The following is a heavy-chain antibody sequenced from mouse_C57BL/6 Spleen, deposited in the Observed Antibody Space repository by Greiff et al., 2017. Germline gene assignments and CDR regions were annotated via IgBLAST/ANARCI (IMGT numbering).Heavy chain of an antibody. D-gene: IGHD3-3*01. V-gene: IGHV5-4*01. J-gene: IGHJ2*01. CDR1: GFTFSSYA. CDR2: ISDGGSYT. CDR3: ARGQERTHEEGPYYFDY. Sequence: EVQLVESGGGLVKPGGSLKLSCAASGFTFSSYAMSWVRQTPEKRLEWVATISDGGSYTYYPDNVKGRFTISRDNAKNNLYLQMSHLKSEDTAMYYCARGQERTHEEGPYYFDYWGQGTTLTVSS.